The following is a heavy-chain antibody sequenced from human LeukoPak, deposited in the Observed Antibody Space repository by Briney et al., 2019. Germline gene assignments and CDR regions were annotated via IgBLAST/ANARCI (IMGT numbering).Heavy chain of an antibody. CDR1: GGSISSYY. CDR2: IYYSGST. CDR3: ARGDYGSGTYLWGS. D-gene: IGHD3-10*01. Sequence: SETLSLTCTVSGGSISSYYWSWIRQPPGKGLEWIGYIYYSGSTNYNPSLKSRATISVDTSKNQFSLKLSSVTAADTAVYYCARGDYGSGTYLWGSWGQGILVTVSP. J-gene: IGHJ5*02. V-gene: IGHV4-59*01.